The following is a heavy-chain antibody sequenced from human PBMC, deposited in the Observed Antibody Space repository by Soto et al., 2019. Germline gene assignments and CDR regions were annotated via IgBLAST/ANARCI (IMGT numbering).Heavy chain of an antibody. CDR3: ARGWGIAAPGPNWFDP. CDR2: INPNSGGT. D-gene: IGHD6-13*01. J-gene: IGHJ5*02. CDR1: GYSLSGYY. V-gene: IGHV1-2*02. Sequence: ASVKVSCKASGYSLSGYYLHWVRQAPGQGPEWMGWINPNSGGTKYVQKFQGRVTMTRDTSISTVYWELSRLRSDETAVYYCARGWGIAAPGPNWFDPWGQGTLVTVSS.